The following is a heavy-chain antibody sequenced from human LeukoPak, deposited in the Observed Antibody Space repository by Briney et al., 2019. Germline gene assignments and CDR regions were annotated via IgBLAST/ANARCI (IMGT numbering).Heavy chain of an antibody. V-gene: IGHV4-59*08. Sequence: SETLSLTCTVSGGSISTYYWSWIRQPPGKGLEWTGYFYNSGSTNYNPSLKSRVTISVDTSRNQFSLKLTSVTAADTAVYYCARHGGSYSFDSWGQGTLVTVSS. CDR1: GGSISTYY. D-gene: IGHD1-26*01. CDR2: FYNSGST. J-gene: IGHJ4*02. CDR3: ARHGGSYSFDS.